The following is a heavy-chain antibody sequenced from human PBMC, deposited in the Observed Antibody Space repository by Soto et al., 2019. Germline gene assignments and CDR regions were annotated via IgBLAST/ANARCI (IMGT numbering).Heavy chain of an antibody. D-gene: IGHD3-10*01. V-gene: IGHV4-34*01. CDR3: ARHRISRGFDY. CDR2: INHSGRT. Sequence: PSETLSLTCAVYGGSFSGYYWSWIRQPPGKGLEWIGEINHSGRTNYNPSLKSRVTISVDTSKNQFSLKLSSVTAADTAVYYCARHRISRGFDYWGQGTLVTVSS. J-gene: IGHJ4*02. CDR1: GGSFSGYY.